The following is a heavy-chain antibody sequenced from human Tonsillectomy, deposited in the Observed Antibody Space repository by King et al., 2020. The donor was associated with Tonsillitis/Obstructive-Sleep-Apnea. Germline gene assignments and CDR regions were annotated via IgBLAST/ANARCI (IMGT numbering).Heavy chain of an antibody. CDR3: AREGRYYYDSSGYYQYYFDY. Sequence: QLQESGPGLVKPSQTLSLTCTVSGGSISSGGYYWSWLRQHPGKGLEWIGYSYYSGSTYYNPSLKSRVTISVDTSKNQFSLKLSSVTAADTAVYYCAREGRYYYDSSGYYQYYFDYWGQGTLVTVSS. CDR2: SYYSGST. CDR1: GGSISSGGYY. D-gene: IGHD3-22*01. J-gene: IGHJ4*02. V-gene: IGHV4-31*03.